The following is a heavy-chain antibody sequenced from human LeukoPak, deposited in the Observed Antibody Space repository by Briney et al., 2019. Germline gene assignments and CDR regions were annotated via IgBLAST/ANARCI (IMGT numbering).Heavy chain of an antibody. J-gene: IGHJ4*02. CDR2: TSGSGGST. D-gene: IGHD5-18*01. V-gene: IGHV3-23*01. CDR3: VKDRDSGFAYGYTSSDY. Sequence: GGSLRLSCAASGFTFSSYAMSWVRQAPGKGLEWVSATSGSGGSTYYADSVKGRFTISRDNSKNTLYLQMNSLRADDTAFYYCVKDRDSGFAYGYTSSDYWGQGALVTVSS. CDR1: GFTFSSYA.